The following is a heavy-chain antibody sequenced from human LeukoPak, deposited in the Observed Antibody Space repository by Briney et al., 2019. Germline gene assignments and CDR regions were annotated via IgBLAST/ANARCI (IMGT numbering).Heavy chain of an antibody. V-gene: IGHV3-69-1*01. D-gene: IGHD3-10*02. J-gene: IGHJ6*02. CDR3: ARELHDYVAMDV. CDR2: IGSDTQV. CDR1: VFTFDDYG. Sequence: PGGSLRHSRAASVFTFDDYGINWVRQAPEKRLEWVSSIGSDTQVHYSESVKGRFAISRDNSKNTLFLQLHNLGVEDKALYYCARELHDYVAMDVWGQGTTVTVSS.